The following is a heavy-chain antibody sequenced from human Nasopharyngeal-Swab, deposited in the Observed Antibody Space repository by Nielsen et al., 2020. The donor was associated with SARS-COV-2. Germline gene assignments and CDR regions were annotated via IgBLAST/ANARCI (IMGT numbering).Heavy chain of an antibody. D-gene: IGHD3-3*01. J-gene: IGHJ3*02. CDR2: VVPEDGEP. V-gene: IGHV1-24*01. Sequence: ASVKVSCKVSGYTLTVLPIHWVRQAPGKGLEWMGTVVPEDGEPIYAQNLQGRVTMTEDTSTYTAYLELSSLRSEDTAVYYCASEGSGVFGVVIYALDIWGPGTLVTVSS. CDR1: GYTLTVLP. CDR3: ASEGSGVFGVVIYALDI.